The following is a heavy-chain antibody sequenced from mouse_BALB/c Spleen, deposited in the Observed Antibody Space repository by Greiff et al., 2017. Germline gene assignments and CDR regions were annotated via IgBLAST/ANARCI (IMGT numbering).Heavy chain of an antibody. CDR2: ISNGGGST. Sequence: EVQLVESGGGLVQPGGSLKLSCAASGFTFSSYTMSWVRQTPEKRLEWVAYISNGGGSTYYPDTVKGRFTISRDNAKNTLYLQMSSLKSEDTAMYYCARHGYDRGPSYYAMDYWGQGTSVTVSS. CDR1: GFTFSSYT. D-gene: IGHD2-14*01. CDR3: ARHGYDRGPSYYAMDY. V-gene: IGHV5-12-2*01. J-gene: IGHJ4*01.